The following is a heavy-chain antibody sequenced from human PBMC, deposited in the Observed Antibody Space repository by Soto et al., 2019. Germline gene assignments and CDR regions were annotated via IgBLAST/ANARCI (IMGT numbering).Heavy chain of an antibody. CDR2: IIPIFGTA. D-gene: IGHD2-15*01. CDR1: GGTFSSYA. V-gene: IGHV1-69*13. Sequence: SVKVSCKASGGTFSSYAISWVRQAPGQGLEWMGGIIPIFGTANYAQKFQGRVTITADESTSTAYMQLNSVTPEDTAVYYCARSAGGGLLVDFWGQGTLVTVSS. CDR3: ARSAGGGLLVDF. J-gene: IGHJ4*02.